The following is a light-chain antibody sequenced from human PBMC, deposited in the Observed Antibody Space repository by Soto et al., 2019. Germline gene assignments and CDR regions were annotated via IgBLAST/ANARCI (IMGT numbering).Light chain of an antibody. V-gene: IGKV1-27*01. CDR1: QGISNY. CDR2: AAS. Sequence: DIQMTQSPSSLSVSVGDRVTVTCRASQGISNYLAWYQQKPGKVPKLLIYAASTLQSGVPPRFSGGVSGTDFTLPIPSLQPEHVATYYCQKYNGAPFTFGPGNKVHIQ. CDR3: QKYNGAPFT. J-gene: IGKJ3*01.